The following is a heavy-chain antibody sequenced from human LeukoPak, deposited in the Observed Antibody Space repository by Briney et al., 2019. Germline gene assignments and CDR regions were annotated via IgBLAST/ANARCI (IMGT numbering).Heavy chain of an antibody. V-gene: IGHV1-46*01. J-gene: IGHJ4*02. D-gene: IGHD3-22*01. Sequence: ASVKVSCKASGYTFTSYYMHWVRQAPGQGPEWMGIINPSGGSTSYAQKFQGRVTMTRDTSTSTVYMELSSLRSEDTAVYYCARGEVTYYYDSSGYYDFDYWGQGTLVTVSS. CDR1: GYTFTSYY. CDR3: ARGEVTYYYDSSGYYDFDY. CDR2: INPSGGST.